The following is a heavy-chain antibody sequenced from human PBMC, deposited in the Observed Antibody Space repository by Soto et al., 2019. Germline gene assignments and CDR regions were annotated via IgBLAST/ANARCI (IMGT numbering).Heavy chain of an antibody. CDR2: ILQDENNK. J-gene: IGHJ4*02. Sequence: QVQLVESGGGVVQPGRSLRLSCAASGFTFSNYIMHWVRQAPGKGLEWVAMILQDENNKYYADSVKGRFTISRDNSKNTLYLQMNSLRTEDTAVYYCARDDADGGYCDLGYWGQGTLVTVSS. CDR1: GFTFSNYI. CDR3: ARDDADGGYCDLGY. D-gene: IGHD3-10*01. V-gene: IGHV3-30-3*01.